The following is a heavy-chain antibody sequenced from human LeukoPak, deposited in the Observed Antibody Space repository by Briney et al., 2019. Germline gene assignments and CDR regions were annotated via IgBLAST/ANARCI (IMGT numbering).Heavy chain of an antibody. CDR1: GGSSSSYY. V-gene: IGHV4-59*08. CDR2: IYYSGST. J-gene: IGHJ4*02. CDR3: VRHPWRMGSRDYNFDY. D-gene: IGHD3-16*01. Sequence: SETLSLTCTVSGGSSSSYYWSWIRQPPGKGLERIGHIYYSGSTNYNPSLKSRVTISVDTSKNQFSLKMTSVTAADTAVYYCVRHPWRMGSRDYNFDYWGQGTLVTVSS.